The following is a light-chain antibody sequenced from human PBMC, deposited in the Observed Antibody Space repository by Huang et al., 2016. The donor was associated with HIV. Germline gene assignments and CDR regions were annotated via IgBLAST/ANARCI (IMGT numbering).Light chain of an antibody. CDR2: CAS. J-gene: IGKJ1*01. CDR1: QRVLDRSNKRNY. Sequence: DIVMTQSPDSLPVSLGERATINCKSSQRVLDRSNKRNYIAWYQQKPGQPPKLLVYCASVRESGVPDRFRGSGSGTDFTLTINNLQAEDVALYYCQQYYSTPGFGHGTSVDI. V-gene: IGKV4-1*01. CDR3: QQYYSTPG.